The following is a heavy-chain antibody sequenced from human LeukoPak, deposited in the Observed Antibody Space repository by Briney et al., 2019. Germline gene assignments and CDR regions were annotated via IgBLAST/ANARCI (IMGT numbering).Heavy chain of an antibody. J-gene: IGHJ4*02. D-gene: IGHD6-19*01. CDR2: ISSSSSYI. Sequence: GGSLRLSCAASGFTFSSYSMNWVRQAPGKGLEWVSSISSSSSYIYYADSVKGRFTISRDNAKNSLYLQMNSLRAEDTAVYYCAREATWGQWYFDLWGQGAPVTVSS. CDR3: AREATWGQWYFDL. V-gene: IGHV3-21*01. CDR1: GFTFSSYS.